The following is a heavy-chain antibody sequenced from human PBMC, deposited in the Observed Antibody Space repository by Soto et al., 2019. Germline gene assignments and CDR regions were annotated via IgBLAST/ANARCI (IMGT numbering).Heavy chain of an antibody. V-gene: IGHV4-59*01. CDR2: VYHNGNI. CDR3: ARTYCSEGTCYDAFDI. Sequence: SETLSLTCTVSGGYINSYYWSWIRLPPGKGLEWIGYVYHNGNINYNPSLKSRVTVSVDTSKNQFSLRLSSVTAADTAVYYCARTYCSEGTCYDAFDIWGQGTKVTVSS. CDR1: GGYINSYY. J-gene: IGHJ3*02. D-gene: IGHD2-15*01.